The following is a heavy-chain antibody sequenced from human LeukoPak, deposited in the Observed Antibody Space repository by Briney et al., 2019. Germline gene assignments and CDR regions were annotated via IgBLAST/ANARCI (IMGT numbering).Heavy chain of an antibody. J-gene: IGHJ6*03. CDR3: AGVNSSSNYYYYMDV. Sequence: PSETLSLTCTASGGSISSYYWSWIRQPPGKGLEWIGYIYYSGSTNYNPSLKSRVTISVDTSKNQFSLKLSSVTAADTAVYYCAGVNSSSNYYYYMDVWGKGTTVTVSS. CDR1: GGSISSYY. V-gene: IGHV4-59*08. D-gene: IGHD6-6*01. CDR2: IYYSGST.